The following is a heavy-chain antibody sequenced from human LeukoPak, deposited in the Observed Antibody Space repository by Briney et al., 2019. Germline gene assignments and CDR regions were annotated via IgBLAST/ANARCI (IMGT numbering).Heavy chain of an antibody. CDR1: GFTFSSHA. D-gene: IGHD1-26*01. Sequence: GGSLRLSCAASGFTFSSHAMHWVRQAPGKGLEWVAVISYDGSNKYYADSVKGRFTISRDNSKNTLYVQMNSLRDEDTALYYCAKDQRWESPHYLDSWGQGTLVTVSS. CDR3: AKDQRWESPHYLDS. J-gene: IGHJ4*02. V-gene: IGHV3-30*04. CDR2: ISYDGSNK.